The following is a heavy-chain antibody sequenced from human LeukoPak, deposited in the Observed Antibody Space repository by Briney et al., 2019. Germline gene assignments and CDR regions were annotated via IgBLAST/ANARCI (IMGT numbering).Heavy chain of an antibody. D-gene: IGHD3-10*01. CDR2: ISPSGSTM. V-gene: IGHV3-48*03. CDR3: ARLSYFGSTVYGMDV. CDR1: VFIFSCYE. Sequence: GGALRHSFPASVFIFSCYEMNGVRQAPWRGLDWLSYISPSGSTMPYADSVKGRFTISRDSAKNSLYLQMDSLRAEDTAVYYCARLSYFGSTVYGMDVWGQGTTVTVSS. J-gene: IGHJ6*02.